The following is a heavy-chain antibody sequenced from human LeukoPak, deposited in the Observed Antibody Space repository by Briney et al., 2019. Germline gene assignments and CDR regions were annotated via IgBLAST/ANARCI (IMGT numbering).Heavy chain of an antibody. D-gene: IGHD6-13*01. J-gene: IGHJ5*02. CDR1: GGTFSSYA. Sequence: ASVKVSCKASGGTFSSYAISWVRQAPGQGLEWMGGIIPIFGTANYAQKFQGRVTITTDESTSTAYMELSSLRSEDTAVYYCARDSYSSSWLDPWGQGTLVTVSS. CDR3: ARDSYSSSWLDP. V-gene: IGHV1-69*05. CDR2: IIPIFGTA.